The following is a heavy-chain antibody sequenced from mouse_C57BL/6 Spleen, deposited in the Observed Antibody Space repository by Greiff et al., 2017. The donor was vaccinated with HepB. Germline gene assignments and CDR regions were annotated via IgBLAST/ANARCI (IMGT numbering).Heavy chain of an antibody. V-gene: IGHV5-4*01. CDR1: GFTFSSYA. CDR3: ARERGGSSYVDY. D-gene: IGHD1-1*01. J-gene: IGHJ2*01. Sequence: EVKLQESGGGLVKPGGSLKLSCAASGFTFSSYAMSWVRQTPEKRLEWVATISDGGSYTYYPDNVKGRFTISRDNAKNNLYLQMSHLKSEDTAMYYCARERGGSSYVDYWGQGTTLTVSS. CDR2: ISDGGSYT.